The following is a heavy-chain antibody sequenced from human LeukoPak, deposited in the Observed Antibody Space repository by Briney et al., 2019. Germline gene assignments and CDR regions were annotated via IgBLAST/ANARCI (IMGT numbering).Heavy chain of an antibody. CDR3: ARAVYCSGGSCYSDFDY. Sequence: ASVKVSCKASGYTFTSYGISWVRQAPGQGLEWMGWISAYNGNTNYAQKLQGRVTMTTDTSTSTAYMELRSLRSDDTAVYYCARAVYCSGGSCYSDFDYWGQGTLATVSS. V-gene: IGHV1-18*04. D-gene: IGHD2-15*01. CDR1: GYTFTSYG. J-gene: IGHJ4*02. CDR2: ISAYNGNT.